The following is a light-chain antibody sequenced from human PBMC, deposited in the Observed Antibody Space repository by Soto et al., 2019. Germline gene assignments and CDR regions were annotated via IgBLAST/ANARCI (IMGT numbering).Light chain of an antibody. CDR2: GAS. Sequence: IVLTQSPSTLSVSPGERVTLSCRASQSVDINLEWYQQRPGKAPRLLIYGASTRATDMPGRFSGRGAGAEFTLTISSLQSEDFEVYYCQQYRSWPRTFGQGTKVDIK. CDR1: QSVDIN. CDR3: QQYRSWPRT. V-gene: IGKV3-15*01. J-gene: IGKJ1*01.